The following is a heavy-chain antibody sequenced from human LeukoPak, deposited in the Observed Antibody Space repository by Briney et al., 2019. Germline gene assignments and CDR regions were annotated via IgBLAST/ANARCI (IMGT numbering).Heavy chain of an antibody. CDR2: ISYDGNNK. V-gene: IGHV3-30*03. J-gene: IGHJ4*02. Sequence: PGRSLRLSCTASGFTFSNYGMHWVRQAPGKGLEWVALISYDGNNKYYADFVKGRFTISRDNSKNTLYLQMSSLRAEDTAVYYCARDLTSVTAIAFFDYWGQGSLVTVSS. CDR1: GFTFSNYG. D-gene: IGHD2-21*02. CDR3: ARDLTSVTAIAFFDY.